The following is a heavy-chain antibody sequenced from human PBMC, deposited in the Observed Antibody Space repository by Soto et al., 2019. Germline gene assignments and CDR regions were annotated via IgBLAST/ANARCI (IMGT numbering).Heavy chain of an antibody. CDR2: IYYSGST. CDR3: ARGARGIAAAGTEVGWLDP. V-gene: IGHV4-59*01. D-gene: IGHD6-13*01. CDR1: GGSISSYY. J-gene: IGHJ5*02. Sequence: PSETLSLTCTVSGGSISSYYWSWIRQPPGKGLEWIGYIYYSGSTNYNPSLKSRVTISVDTSKNQFSLKLSSVTAADTAVYYCARGARGIAAAGTEVGWLDPWGQGTPVTVSS.